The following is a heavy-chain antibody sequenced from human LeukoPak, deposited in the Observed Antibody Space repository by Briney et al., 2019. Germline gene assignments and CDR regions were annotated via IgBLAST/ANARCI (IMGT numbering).Heavy chain of an antibody. D-gene: IGHD3-10*01. J-gene: IGHJ6*03. Sequence: SVKVSCKASGGTFSSYAISWVRQAPGQGLEWMGRIIPNLGIANYAQKFQGRVTITADKSTSTAYMELSSLRSEDTAVYYCARGDMVRGLYYMDVWGRGTTVTVSS. CDR2: IIPNLGIA. CDR1: GGTFSSYA. V-gene: IGHV1-69*04. CDR3: ARGDMVRGLYYMDV.